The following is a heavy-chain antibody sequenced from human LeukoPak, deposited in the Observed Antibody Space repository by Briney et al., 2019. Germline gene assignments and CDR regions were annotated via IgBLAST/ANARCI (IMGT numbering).Heavy chain of an antibody. J-gene: IGHJ3*02. CDR1: GFTFSGYS. CDR2: ISSSSSYI. CDR3: ARVKFDGAFDI. V-gene: IGHV3-21*06. Sequence: GGSLRLSCAASGFTFSGYSMNWVRQAPGKGLEWVSSISSSSSYIYYADSVKGRFTISRDNAKNSLYLQMNSLRAEDTAVYYCARVKFDGAFDIWGQGTMVTVSS.